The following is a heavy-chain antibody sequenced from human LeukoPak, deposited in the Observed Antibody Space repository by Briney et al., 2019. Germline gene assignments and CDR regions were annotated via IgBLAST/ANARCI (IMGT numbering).Heavy chain of an antibody. J-gene: IGHJ4*02. Sequence: SETLSLTCTVSGGSISSYYWSWIRQPPGKGLEWIGYIYYSGSTNYNPSLRSRVTISVDTSKNHFSLRLSSVTSADTALYYCARENSYYDSSGYYYGSGYFDYWGQGTLVTVSS. D-gene: IGHD3-22*01. CDR1: GGSISSYY. CDR2: IYYSGST. V-gene: IGHV4-59*01. CDR3: ARENSYYDSSGYYYGSGYFDY.